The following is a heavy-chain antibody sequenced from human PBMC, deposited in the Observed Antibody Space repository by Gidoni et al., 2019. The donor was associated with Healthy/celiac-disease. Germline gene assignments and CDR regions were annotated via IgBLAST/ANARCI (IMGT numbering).Heavy chain of an antibody. V-gene: IGHV3-30-3*01. D-gene: IGHD5-12*01. CDR3: AREVGGYSGYDFFDY. CDR1: GFTFSSYA. J-gene: IGHJ4*02. CDR2: ISYDGSNK. Sequence: QVQLVESGGGVVQPGRSLRLSCAASGFTFSSYAMHWVRQAPGKGLEWVAVISYDGSNKYYADSVKGRFTISRDNSKNTLYLQMNSLRAEDTAVYYCAREVGGYSGYDFFDYWGQGTLVTVSS.